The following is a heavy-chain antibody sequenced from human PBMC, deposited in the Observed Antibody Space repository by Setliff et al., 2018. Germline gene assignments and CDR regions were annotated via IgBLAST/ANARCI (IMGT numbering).Heavy chain of an antibody. V-gene: IGHV3-74*01. Sequence: GGSLRLSCAASGFTFSDYWMYWVRQAPGKGLVWVSRISRDGSSTAYADSVKGRLTISRDNARNTLYLQMNSLRVEDTAVYYCARGRLSPFDSWGQGTLVTVSS. CDR2: ISRDGSST. J-gene: IGHJ4*02. CDR1: GFTFSDYW. CDR3: ARGRLSPFDS.